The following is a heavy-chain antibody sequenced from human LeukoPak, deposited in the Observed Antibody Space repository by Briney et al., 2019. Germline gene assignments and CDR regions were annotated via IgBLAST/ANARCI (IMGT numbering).Heavy chain of an antibody. J-gene: IGHJ6*02. V-gene: IGHV4-39*01. D-gene: IGHD6-19*01. CDR2: IYYSGST. CDR1: GGSISSSSYY. Sequence: SETLSLTCTVSGGSISSSSYYWGWIRQPPGKGLEWIGSIYYSGSTYYDPSLKSRVTISVDTSKNQFSLKLSSVTAADTAVYYCARHPYSSGWPRYYYYYYGMDVWGQGTTVTVSS. CDR3: ARHPYSSGWPRYYYYYYGMDV.